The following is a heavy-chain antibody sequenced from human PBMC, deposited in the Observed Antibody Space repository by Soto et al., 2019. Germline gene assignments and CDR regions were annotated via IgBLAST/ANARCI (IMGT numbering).Heavy chain of an antibody. Sequence: LRLSCAASGFTFSSYAMSWVRQAPGKGLEWVSAISGSGGSTYYADSVKGRFTISRDNSKNTLYLQMNSLRAEDTAVYYCAKATYYDFWSGFDYWGQGTLVTVSS. D-gene: IGHD3-3*01. J-gene: IGHJ4*02. CDR3: AKATYYDFWSGFDY. V-gene: IGHV3-23*01. CDR1: GFTFSSYA. CDR2: ISGSGGST.